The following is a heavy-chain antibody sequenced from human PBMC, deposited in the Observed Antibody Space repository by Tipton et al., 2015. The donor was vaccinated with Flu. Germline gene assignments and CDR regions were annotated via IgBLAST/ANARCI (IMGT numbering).Heavy chain of an antibody. CDR3: ARACGSGGNRWFDP. V-gene: IGHV4-39*07. CDR1: GGSISSSSYY. J-gene: IGHJ5*02. D-gene: IGHD2-15*01. CDR2: IYYSGST. Sequence: LRLSCTVSGGSISSSSYYWGWIRQPPGKGLEWIGNIYYSGSTYYNPSLKSRVTISVDTSKNQFSLKLSSVTAADTAVYYCARACGSGGNRWFDPWGQGALVTVSS.